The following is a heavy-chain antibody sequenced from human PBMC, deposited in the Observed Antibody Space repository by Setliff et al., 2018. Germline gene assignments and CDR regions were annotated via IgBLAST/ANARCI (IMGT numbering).Heavy chain of an antibody. V-gene: IGHV3-21*01. CDR3: ARVASGWWWFDY. CDR1: GFTFSSYS. D-gene: IGHD6-19*01. CDR2: ISSGSTYI. J-gene: IGHJ4*02. Sequence: LRLSCAASGFTFSSYSMNWVRQAPGKGLEWVSSISSGSTYIFYADSVRGRFTVSRDNAKDSLYLQMNSLRAEDTAVYYCARVASGWWWFDYWGQGTLVTVSS.